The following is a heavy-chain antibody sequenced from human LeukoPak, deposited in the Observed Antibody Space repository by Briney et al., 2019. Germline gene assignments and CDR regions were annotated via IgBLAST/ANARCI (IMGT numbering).Heavy chain of an antibody. D-gene: IGHD1-1*01. CDR2: VNKDGSDT. V-gene: IGHV3-74*03. Sequence: GGSLRLSCAASGFRFSDYWMHWVRQAPGKGLVWVSRVNKDGSDTTYADSVKGRFTISRDNAKNTVYLQMHSLTVEDTAVYYCARDVGYTVDDCGQGTLVTVS. CDR1: GFRFSDYW. CDR3: ARDVGYTVDD. J-gene: IGHJ4*02.